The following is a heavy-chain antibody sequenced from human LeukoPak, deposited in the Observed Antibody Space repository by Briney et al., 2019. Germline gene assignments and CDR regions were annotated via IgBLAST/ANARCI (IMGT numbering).Heavy chain of an antibody. J-gene: IGHJ2*01. V-gene: IGHV7-4-1*02. Sequence: ASVKVSCKASGYTFTSNAMNWVRQAPGQGLEWMGWINTKTGNPTYAQGFTGRFVFSLDTSVSTAYLQISSLKAEDTAVYYCAREGGFLGSGSYLEYWYFDLWGRGTLVTVSS. CDR1: GYTFTSNA. CDR3: AREGGFLGSGSYLEYWYFDL. CDR2: INTKTGNP. D-gene: IGHD3-10*01.